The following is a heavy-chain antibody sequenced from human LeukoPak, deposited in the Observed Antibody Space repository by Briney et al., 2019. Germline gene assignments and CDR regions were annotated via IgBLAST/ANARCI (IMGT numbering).Heavy chain of an antibody. CDR2: INSDGSST. Sequence: GGSLRLSCAASGFTFSSFWMHWVRRAPGKGLVWVSRINSDGSSTSYADSVKGRFTISRDNAKNTLYLQMNSLRAEDTAVYYCARRRIGELGAFDIWGQGTMVTVSS. J-gene: IGHJ3*02. CDR1: GFTFSSFW. D-gene: IGHD3-10*01. CDR3: ARRRIGELGAFDI. V-gene: IGHV3-74*01.